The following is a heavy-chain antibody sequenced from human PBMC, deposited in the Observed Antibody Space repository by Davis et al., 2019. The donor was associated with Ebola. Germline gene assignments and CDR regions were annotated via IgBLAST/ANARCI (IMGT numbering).Heavy chain of an antibody. D-gene: IGHD6-13*01. CDR3: ARGGVWSDY. J-gene: IGHJ4*02. V-gene: IGHV7-4-1*02. CDR2: INTNTGHP. Sequence: AASVKVSCKASGYTFTSHAMNWVRQVPGQGLEWMGWINTNTGHPTYAQGLTGRFVFSLDTSVSTAYMQISSLKSEDTAVYYCARGGVWSDYWGQGTLVTVSS. CDR1: GYTFTSHA.